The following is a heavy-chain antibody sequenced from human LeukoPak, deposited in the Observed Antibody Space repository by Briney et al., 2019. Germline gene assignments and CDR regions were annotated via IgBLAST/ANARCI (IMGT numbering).Heavy chain of an antibody. CDR3: ASDCSSTSCYEEPPFDY. J-gene: IGHJ4*02. V-gene: IGHV3-NL1*01. CDR2: ISGSGGST. CDR1: GFTFNSYG. Sequence: GGSLRLSCAASGFTFNSYGMHWVRQAPGKGLEWVSAISGSGGSTYYADSVKGRFTISRDNSKNTLYLQMNSLRAEDTAVYYCASDCSSTSCYEEPPFDYWGQGTLVTVSS. D-gene: IGHD2-2*01.